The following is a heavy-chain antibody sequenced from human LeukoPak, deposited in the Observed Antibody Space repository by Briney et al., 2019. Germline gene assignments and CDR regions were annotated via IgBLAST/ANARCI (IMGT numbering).Heavy chain of an antibody. D-gene: IGHD5-12*01. V-gene: IGHV4-59*01. CDR3: ARGAGSGYEYYYYGMDV. CDR2: IHYTGST. CDR1: SGSISPYY. J-gene: IGHJ6*02. Sequence: SETLSLTCTVSSGSISPYYWTWIRQPPGKGLEWLGYIHYTGSTNYNPSLKSRVTISVDTSKNQFSLKLSSVTAADTAVYYCARGAGSGYEYYYYGMDVWGQGTTVTVSS.